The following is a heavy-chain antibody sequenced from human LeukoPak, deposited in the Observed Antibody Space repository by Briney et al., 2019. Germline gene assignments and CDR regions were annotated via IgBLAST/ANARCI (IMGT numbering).Heavy chain of an antibody. V-gene: IGHV3-30*03. CDR1: GFTFTTFW. J-gene: IGHJ3*02. CDR3: ARGDFRLEMSTTIAFDI. D-gene: IGHD1-1*01. Sequence: GGSLRLSCATSGFTFTTFWMHWVRQAPGKGLEWVAVLSYHGSNKHYADSVKGRFIISRDNSKSTLYLQMNSLTTEDTAVYYCARGDFRLEMSTTIAFDIWGQGTMVTVSS. CDR2: LSYHGSNK.